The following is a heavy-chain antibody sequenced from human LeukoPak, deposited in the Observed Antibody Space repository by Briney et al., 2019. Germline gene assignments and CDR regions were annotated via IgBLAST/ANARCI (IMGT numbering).Heavy chain of an antibody. V-gene: IGHV4-30-2*01. Sequence: PSQTLSLTCTVSGGSISSGGYYWSWIRQPPGKGLEWIGYIYHSGSTYYNPSLKSRVTISVDRSKNQFSPKLSSVTAADTAVYYCARGGIVVVTGILAWGQGTLVTVSS. CDR2: IYHSGST. CDR1: GGSISSGGYY. J-gene: IGHJ5*02. D-gene: IGHD2-21*02. CDR3: ARGGIVVVTGILA.